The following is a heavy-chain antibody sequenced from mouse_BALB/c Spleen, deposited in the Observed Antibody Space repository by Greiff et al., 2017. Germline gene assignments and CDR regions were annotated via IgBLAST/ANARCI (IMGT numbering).Heavy chain of an antibody. CDR2: ISDGGSYT. CDR1: GFTFSDYY. CDR3: ARSNWGDY. V-gene: IGHV5-4*02. D-gene: IGHD4-1*01. J-gene: IGHJ2*01. Sequence: DVQLVESGGGLVKPGGSLKLSCAASGFTFSDYYMYWVRQTPGKRLEWVATISDGGSYTYYPDSVKGRFTISRDTAKNNLYLQMSSLKSEDTALYYCARSNWGDYWGQGTTLTVSS.